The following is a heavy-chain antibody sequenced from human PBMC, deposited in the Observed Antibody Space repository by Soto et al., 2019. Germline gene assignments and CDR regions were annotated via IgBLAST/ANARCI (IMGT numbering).Heavy chain of an antibody. Sequence: PSGSLTLPCTVSGGTISSGDYYWGWIRQPPGQGLEGIGYIYASGSTYSNPSLKSRVTISVDTSKNQFSLKLSSVTAADAAVHYVASRDSIAVVAGYDHWGPGTLITVSS. CDR2: IYASGST. D-gene: IGHD3-22*01. V-gene: IGHV4-30-4*01. CDR3: ASRDSIAVVAGYDH. CDR1: GGTISSGDYY. J-gene: IGHJ5*02.